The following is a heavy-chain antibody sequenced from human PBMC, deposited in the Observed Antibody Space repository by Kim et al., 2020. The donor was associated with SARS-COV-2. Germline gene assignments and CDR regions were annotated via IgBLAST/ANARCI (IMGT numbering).Heavy chain of an antibody. D-gene: IGHD6-19*01. CDR3: ARDRVAGTCWFDP. J-gene: IGHJ5*02. V-gene: IGHV3-7*03. CDR2: IKQDGSEK. CDR1: GFTFSSYW. Sequence: GGSLRLSCAASGFTFSSYWMSWVRQAPGKGLEWVANIKQDGSEKYYVDSVKGRFTISRDNAKNSLYLQMNSLRAEDTAVYYCARDRVAGTCWFDPWGQGTLVTVSS.